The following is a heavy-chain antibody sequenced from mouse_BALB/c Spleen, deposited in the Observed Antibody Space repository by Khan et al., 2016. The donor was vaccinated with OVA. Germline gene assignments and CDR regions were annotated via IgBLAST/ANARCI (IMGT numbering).Heavy chain of an antibody. Sequence: QMQLKESGPGLVAPSQSLSITCTISGFSFTNYGVHWVRQPPGKGLEWLGVIWPDGRTTYNSALKSRLTLPKDNSKSQVFLKMNSLQTDDTAIYFCARQPYYHYNVMDYWGQGTSVTVSS. CDR2: IWPDGRT. CDR1: GFSFTNYG. D-gene: IGHD2-4*01. V-gene: IGHV2-6-1*01. CDR3: ARQPYYHYNVMDY. J-gene: IGHJ4*01.